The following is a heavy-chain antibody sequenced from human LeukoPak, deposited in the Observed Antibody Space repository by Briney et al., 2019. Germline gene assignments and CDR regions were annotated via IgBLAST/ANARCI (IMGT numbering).Heavy chain of an antibody. CDR1: GFTVSSNY. D-gene: IGHD3-10*01. J-gene: IGHJ4*02. Sequence: SGGSLRLSCAVSGFTVSSNYMSWVRQAPGKGLEWVSVIYSGGSTYYADSVKGRFTISRDNSNNVIYFQMNSLRVEDTAVYYCARVGPLTRDFDYWGQGTLVTVSS. V-gene: IGHV3-53*01. CDR3: ARVGPLTRDFDY. CDR2: IYSGGST.